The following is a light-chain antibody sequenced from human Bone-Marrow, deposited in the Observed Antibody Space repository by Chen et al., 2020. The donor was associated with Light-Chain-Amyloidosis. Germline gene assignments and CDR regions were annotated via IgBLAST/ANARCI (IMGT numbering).Light chain of an antibody. V-gene: IGKV3-20*01. Sequence: EIVLTQSPGTLPLSPGERATLSCRASQSVSSSYLAWYQQKPGQAPWLRIYDASSRATGIPVRFSGSGSGTDFTLTISRLEPEDVAVYYCQQYGSSPPTFGQGTKVEIK. J-gene: IGKJ1*01. CDR3: QQYGSSPPT. CDR2: DAS. CDR1: QSVSSSY.